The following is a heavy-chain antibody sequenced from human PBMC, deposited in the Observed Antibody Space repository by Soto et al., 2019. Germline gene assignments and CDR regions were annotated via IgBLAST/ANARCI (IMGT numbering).Heavy chain of an antibody. V-gene: IGHV5-10-1*01. D-gene: IGHD3-10*01. J-gene: IGHJ6*02. CDR2: IDPSDSYT. CDR3: ARLPLMVRGGYYYYGMDV. CDR1: GYSFTSYW. Sequence: GESLKISCKGSGYSFTSYWIIWVRQMPGKGLEWMGRIDPSDSYTNYSPSFQGHVTISADKSISTAYLQWSSLKASDTAMYYCARLPLMVRGGYYYYGMDVWGQGTTVPVSS.